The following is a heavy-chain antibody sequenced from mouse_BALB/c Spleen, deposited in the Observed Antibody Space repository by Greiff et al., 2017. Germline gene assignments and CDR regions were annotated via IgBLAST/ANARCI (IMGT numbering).Heavy chain of an antibody. CDR2: ISSGGGST. Sequence: EVKLMESGGGLVKPGGSLKLSCAASGFAFSSYDMSWVRQTPEKRLEWVAYISSGGGSTYYPDTVKGRFTISRDNAKNTLYLQMSSLKSEDTAMYYCARQPFAYWGQGTLVTVSA. CDR1: GFAFSSYD. J-gene: IGHJ3*01. CDR3: ARQPFAY. V-gene: IGHV5-12-1*01.